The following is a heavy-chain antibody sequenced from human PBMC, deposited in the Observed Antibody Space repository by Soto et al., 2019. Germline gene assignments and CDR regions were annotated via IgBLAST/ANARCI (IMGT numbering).Heavy chain of an antibody. J-gene: IGHJ4*02. CDR2: IYYSGST. Sequence: PSETLSLTCTVSGGPISSGGYYWSWIRQHPGKGLGWIGYIYYSGSTYYNPSLKSRVTISVDTSKNQFSLKLSSVTAADTAVYYCARAAKAIDSGYQTPYFDYWGQGTLVTVSS. CDR1: GGPISSGGYY. V-gene: IGHV4-31*03. CDR3: ARAAKAIDSGYQTPYFDY. D-gene: IGHD3-22*01.